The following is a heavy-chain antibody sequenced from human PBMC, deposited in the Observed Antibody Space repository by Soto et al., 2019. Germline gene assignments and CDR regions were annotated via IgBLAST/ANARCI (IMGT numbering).Heavy chain of an antibody. CDR3: ARREGIVGATRWGSGRYYYYYGMDV. J-gene: IGHJ6*02. Sequence: PGESLKISCKGSGYSFTSYWISWVRQMPGKGLEWMGRIDPSDSYTNYSPSFQGHVTISADKSISTAYLQWSSLKASDTAMYYCARREGIVGATRWGSGRYYYYYGMDVWGQGTTVTVSS. CDR1: GYSFTSYW. V-gene: IGHV5-10-1*01. D-gene: IGHD1-26*01. CDR2: IDPSDSYT.